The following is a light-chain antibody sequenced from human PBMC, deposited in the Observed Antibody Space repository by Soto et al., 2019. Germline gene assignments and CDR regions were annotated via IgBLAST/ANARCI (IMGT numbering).Light chain of an antibody. CDR2: ATS. CDR3: LQVYRYPRT. CDR1: QGIRND. V-gene: IGKV1-6*01. J-gene: IGKJ1*01. Sequence: AIQMTQSPSSLSASVGDRVTIICRASQGIRNDLGWYQQRPGKAPKLLIYATSNLQSGVPSRFSGSGSGTDFTLTISSLQPEDFATYYCLQVYRYPRTFGQGTKVEIK.